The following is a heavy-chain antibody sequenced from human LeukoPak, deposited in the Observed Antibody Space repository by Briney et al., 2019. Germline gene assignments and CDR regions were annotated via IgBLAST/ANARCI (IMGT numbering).Heavy chain of an antibody. J-gene: IGHJ4*02. CDR3: AKDTYGSGTDYFDY. CDR2: ISGSGGST. D-gene: IGHD3-10*01. V-gene: IGHV3-23*01. CDR1: GFTFSSYG. Sequence: PGGSLRLSCAASGFTFSSYGMSWVRQAPGKGLEWVSAISGSGGSTYYADSVKGRFTIPRDNSKNTLYLQMNSLRAEDTAVYYCAKDTYGSGTDYFDYWGQGTQVTVSS.